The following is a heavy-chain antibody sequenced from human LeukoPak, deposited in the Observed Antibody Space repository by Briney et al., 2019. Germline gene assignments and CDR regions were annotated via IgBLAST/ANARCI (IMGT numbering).Heavy chain of an antibody. J-gene: IGHJ6*03. V-gene: IGHV1-8*01. CDR2: MNPNSGNT. D-gene: IGHD3-3*01. CDR3: ARGKRHIFDYYYYYMDV. Sequence: ASVKVSCKASGYTFTSYDINWVRQATGQGLEWMGWMNPNSGNTGYAQKFQGRVTMTRNTSISTAYMELSSLRSDDTAVYYCARGKRHIFDYYYYYMDVWGKGTTVTVSS. CDR1: GYTFTSYD.